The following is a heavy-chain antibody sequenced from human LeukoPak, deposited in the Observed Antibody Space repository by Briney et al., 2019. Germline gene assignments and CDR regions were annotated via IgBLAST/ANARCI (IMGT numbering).Heavy chain of an antibody. CDR2: ISGSGGRT. V-gene: IGHV3-23*01. Sequence: PGGSLRLSCAASGFAFSTFAMSWVRQAPGKGLDWVSSISGSGGRTYYADSVKGRFTISRDSSKNTLYLQMNSLRAEDTAVYYCAKGVGTNKGGYYFDYWGQGTPVTVSS. D-gene: IGHD1-26*01. J-gene: IGHJ4*02. CDR3: AKGVGTNKGGYYFDY. CDR1: GFAFSTFA.